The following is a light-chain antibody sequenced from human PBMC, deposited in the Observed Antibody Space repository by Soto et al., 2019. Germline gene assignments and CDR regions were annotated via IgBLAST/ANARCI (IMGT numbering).Light chain of an antibody. CDR3: QQYNSYWT. CDR1: QSISSW. J-gene: IGKJ1*01. CDR2: KAS. V-gene: IGKV1-5*03. Sequence: DIQMTQSPSTLSASVGDRVTITCRASQSISSWLAWYQQKPGKAPKLLIYKASSLESGVPARFSGGGAGTEFTLTISSLQHDDVATYYCQQYNSYWTFGQGTKVEIK.